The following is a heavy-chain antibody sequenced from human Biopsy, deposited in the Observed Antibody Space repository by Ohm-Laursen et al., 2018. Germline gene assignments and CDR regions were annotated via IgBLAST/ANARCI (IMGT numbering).Heavy chain of an antibody. CDR1: GFTFSNYA. J-gene: IGHJ4*02. CDR2: IGSDARST. Sequence: FLRLSCAASGFTFSNYAVGWVRQAPGKGLECVSSIGSDARSTLYADSVQGRFTISRDNSKNTLYLQIDNLRAEDTALYYCARAGPYYSDFWGQGTLVTVSS. V-gene: IGHV3-23*01. CDR3: ARAGPYYSDF.